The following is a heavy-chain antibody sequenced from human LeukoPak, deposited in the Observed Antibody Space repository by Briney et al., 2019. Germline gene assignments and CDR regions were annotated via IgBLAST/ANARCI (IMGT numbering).Heavy chain of an antibody. CDR2: IRYDGSNK. J-gene: IGHJ4*02. D-gene: IGHD2-2*01. V-gene: IGHV3-30*02. CDR3: ANSPAAIRGYYFDY. CDR1: GFTFSSYG. Sequence: GGSLRLSCAASGFTFSSYGMHWVRQAPGKGLEWVAFIRYDGSNKYYADSVKGRFTISRDNSKNTLYLQMNSLRAEDTAVYYCANSPAAIRGYYFDYWGQGTLVTVSS.